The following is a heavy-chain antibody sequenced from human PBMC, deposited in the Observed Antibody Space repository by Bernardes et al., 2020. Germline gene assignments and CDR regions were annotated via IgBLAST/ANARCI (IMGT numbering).Heavy chain of an antibody. Sequence: SGPTLVKLTETLTLTCTVSGFSLSNARMGVSWIRQPPGKALEWLAHIFSNDEKSYSTSLKSRLTISKDTSKSQVVLTMTNMDPVDTATYYCARTPGIAAAVARNWFDPWGQGTLVTVSS. CDR1: GFSLSNARMG. V-gene: IGHV2-26*01. D-gene: IGHD6-13*01. CDR2: IFSNDEK. CDR3: ARTPGIAAAVARNWFDP. J-gene: IGHJ5*02.